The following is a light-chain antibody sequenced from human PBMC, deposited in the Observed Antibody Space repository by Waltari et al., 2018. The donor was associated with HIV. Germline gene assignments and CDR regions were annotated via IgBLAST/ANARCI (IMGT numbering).Light chain of an antibody. CDR1: SSNIGSHY. V-gene: IGLV1-47*01. CDR2: RNN. CDR3: ATWTDSLSGVV. J-gene: IGLJ2*01. Sequence: QSVLTQSPSASGTPGQRATISCSGSSSNIGSHYVYWYQQLPGTAPKLLLYRNNQRPSGVPDRFSGSKSGTSASLAISGLRSEDEAHYYCATWTDSLSGVVFGGGTKLRVL.